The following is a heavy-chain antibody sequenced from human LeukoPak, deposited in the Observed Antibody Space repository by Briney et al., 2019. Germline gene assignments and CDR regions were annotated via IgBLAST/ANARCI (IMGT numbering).Heavy chain of an antibody. Sequence: GGSLRLSCAVSGFTFSDSAMHWVRQASGKGLEWVGRIRSKANSYATAYAASVKGRFTISRDDSKNTAYLQMNSLRTEDTAVYYCTRHSVEYHGDYWGQGTLVTVSS. CDR3: TRHSVEYHGDY. J-gene: IGHJ4*02. D-gene: IGHD6-6*01. CDR1: GFTFSDSA. V-gene: IGHV3-73*01. CDR2: IRSKANSYAT.